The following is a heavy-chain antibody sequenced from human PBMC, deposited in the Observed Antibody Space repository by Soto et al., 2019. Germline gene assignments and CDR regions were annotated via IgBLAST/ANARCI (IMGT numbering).Heavy chain of an antibody. V-gene: IGHV1-18*04. D-gene: IGHD6-13*01. CDR3: ARGHAAGTIDY. J-gene: IGHJ4*02. CDR2: ISAYNGNT. CDR1: GYTFTSYG. Sequence: QVQLVQSGAEVKKPGASVKFSCKASGYTFTSYGISWVRQAPGQVLEWMGWISAYNGNTNYAQKLQGRVNITTDTATSTAYMELRSLRSDDTAVSYGARGHAAGTIDYWGQGTLVTVSS.